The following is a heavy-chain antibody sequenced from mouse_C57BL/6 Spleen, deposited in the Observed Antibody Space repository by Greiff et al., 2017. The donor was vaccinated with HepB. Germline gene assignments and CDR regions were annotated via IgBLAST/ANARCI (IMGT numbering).Heavy chain of an antibody. CDR1: GYSFTGYF. Sequence: LQQSGPELVKPGDSVKISCKASGYSFTGYFMNWVMQSHGKSLEWIGRINPYNGDTFYNQKFKGKATLTVDKSSSTAHMELRSLTSEDSAVYYCARRGNDAYFDYWGQGTTLTVSS. CDR3: ARRGNDAYFDY. V-gene: IGHV1-20*01. J-gene: IGHJ2*01. CDR2: INPYNGDT.